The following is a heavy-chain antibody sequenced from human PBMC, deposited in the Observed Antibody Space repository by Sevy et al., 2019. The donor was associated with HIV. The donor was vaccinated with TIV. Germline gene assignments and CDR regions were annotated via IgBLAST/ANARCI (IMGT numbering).Heavy chain of an antibody. Sequence: GGSLRLSCAASGFTFSSYAMSWVRQAPGKGLEWVSAISGSGGSTYYADSVKGRFTISRDNSKNTLYLQMNSLRAEDTAVYYCAAEYYDSSGYYPCIDYWGQGTLVTVSS. J-gene: IGHJ4*02. V-gene: IGHV3-23*01. CDR1: GFTFSSYA. CDR3: AAEYYDSSGYYPCIDY. D-gene: IGHD3-22*01. CDR2: ISGSGGST.